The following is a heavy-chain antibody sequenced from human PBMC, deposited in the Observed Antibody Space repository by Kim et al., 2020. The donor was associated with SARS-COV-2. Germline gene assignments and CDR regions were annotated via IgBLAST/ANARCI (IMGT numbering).Heavy chain of an antibody. J-gene: IGHJ4*02. Sequence: SETLSLTCAVYGGSFSGYYWSWIRQPPGKGLEWIGEINHSGSTNYNPSLKSRATISVDTSKNQFSLKLSSVTAADTAVYYCARGRKAAMVTTLDYWGQGTLVTVSS. D-gene: IGHD5-18*01. CDR1: GGSFSGYY. V-gene: IGHV4-34*01. CDR2: INHSGST. CDR3: ARGRKAAMVTTLDY.